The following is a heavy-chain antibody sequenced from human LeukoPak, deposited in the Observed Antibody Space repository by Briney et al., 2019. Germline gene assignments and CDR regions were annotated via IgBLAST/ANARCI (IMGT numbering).Heavy chain of an antibody. Sequence: PTGGSLRLSCAASGFTFDDYAMHWVRQAPGKGLEWVSGISWKSGSIGYADSVKGRFTISRDNAKNSLYLQMNSLRAEDTAVYYCANVDGDYWGQGTLVTVSS. J-gene: IGHJ4*02. CDR3: ANVDGDY. CDR1: GFTFDDYA. CDR2: ISWKSGSI. V-gene: IGHV3-9*01. D-gene: IGHD3-9*01.